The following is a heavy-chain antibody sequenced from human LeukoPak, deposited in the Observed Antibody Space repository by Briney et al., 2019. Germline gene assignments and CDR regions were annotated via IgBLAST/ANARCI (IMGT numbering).Heavy chain of an antibody. D-gene: IGHD1-1*01. CDR2: IKSKTDGGTT. J-gene: IGHJ2*01. CDR1: GFTFTNAW. Sequence: GGSLRLSCAASGFTFTNAWMSWVRQAPGKGLEWIGRIKSKTDGGTTDYAAPVKGRFTISRDDSENTLYLQMNSLKTEDTAVYFCTTETNWDFDLWGRGTLVTVSS. CDR3: TTETNWDFDL. V-gene: IGHV3-15*01.